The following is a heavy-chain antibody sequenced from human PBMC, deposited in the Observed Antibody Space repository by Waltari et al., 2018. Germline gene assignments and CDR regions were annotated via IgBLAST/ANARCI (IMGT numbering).Heavy chain of an antibody. Sequence: QVQLVQSGAEVKKPGASVKVSCKAYGYTFTGYYMHWVRQAPGQGLDWMGRINPNSGGTNYAQKFQGRVTMTRDTSISTAYMELSRLRSDDTAVYYCARDGMTTVTTFYDYWGQGTLVTVSS. J-gene: IGHJ4*02. D-gene: IGHD4-17*01. CDR1: GYTFTGYY. CDR3: ARDGMTTVTTFYDY. CDR2: INPNSGGT. V-gene: IGHV1-2*06.